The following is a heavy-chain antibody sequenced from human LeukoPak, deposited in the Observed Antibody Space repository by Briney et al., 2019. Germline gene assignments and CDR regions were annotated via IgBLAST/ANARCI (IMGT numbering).Heavy chain of an antibody. V-gene: IGHV3-21*01. Sequence: GGSLRLSCAASGFTFSSYSMNWVRQAPGKGLEWVSSISSSSSYIYYADSVKGRFTISRDNAKNSLYLQMNSLRAEDTAVYYCARGVKLWSHFDYWGQGTLVTVSS. CDR3: ARGVKLWSHFDY. CDR1: GFTFSSYS. CDR2: ISSSSSYI. J-gene: IGHJ4*02. D-gene: IGHD5-18*01.